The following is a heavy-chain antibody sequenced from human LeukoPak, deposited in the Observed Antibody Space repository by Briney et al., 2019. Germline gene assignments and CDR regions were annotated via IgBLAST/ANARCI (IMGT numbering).Heavy chain of an antibody. V-gene: IGHV1-18*01. D-gene: IGHD2-15*01. Sequence: GASVKVSCKASGGTFSSYAISWVRQAPGQGLEWMGWISAYNGNTNYAQKLQGRVTMTTDTSTSTACMELRSLRSDDTAVYYCASPKDLYYGMDVWGQGTTVTVSS. CDR1: GGTFSSYA. CDR3: ASPKDLYYGMDV. CDR2: ISAYNGNT. J-gene: IGHJ6*02.